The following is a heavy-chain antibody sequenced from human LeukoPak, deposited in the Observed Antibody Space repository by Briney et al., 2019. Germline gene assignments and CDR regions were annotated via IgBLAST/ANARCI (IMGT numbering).Heavy chain of an antibody. D-gene: IGHD1-26*01. V-gene: IGHV4-30-2*01. J-gene: IGHJ5*02. CDR3: ARVEWELHWFDP. Sequence: SETLSLTCTVSGGSISRGGYYWSWIRQPPGKGLEWIGYIYHSGSTYYNPSLKSRVTISVDRSKNQFSLKLSSVTAADTAVYYCARVEWELHWFDPWGQGTLVTVSS. CDR1: GGSISRGGYY. CDR2: IYHSGST.